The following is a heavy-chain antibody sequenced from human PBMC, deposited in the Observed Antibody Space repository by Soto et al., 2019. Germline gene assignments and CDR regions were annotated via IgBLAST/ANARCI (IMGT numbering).Heavy chain of an antibody. J-gene: IGHJ4*02. D-gene: IGHD3-22*01. Sequence: SVKVSCKASGGTFSSYAISWVLQAPGQGLEWMGGIIPIFGTANYAQKFQGRVTITADESTSTAYMELSSLRSEDTAVYYCARVKDSSGYAEFDYWGQGTLVTVSS. CDR1: GGTFSSYA. CDR2: IIPIFGTA. CDR3: ARVKDSSGYAEFDY. V-gene: IGHV1-69*13.